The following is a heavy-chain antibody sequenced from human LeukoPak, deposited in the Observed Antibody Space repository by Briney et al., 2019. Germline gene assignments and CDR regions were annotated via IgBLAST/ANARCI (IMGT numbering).Heavy chain of an antibody. CDR2: INPSDGTT. CDR3: ARGGVELTLTRGVPHYFDP. D-gene: IGHD3-10*01. Sequence: ASVKVSCKASGYTFTGYYMHWVRQAPGQGLEWMGIINPSDGTTSYTQKFQGRFTMTRDTSTSTLYMELSSLRSEDTAVYYCARGGVELTLTRGVPHYFDPWGQGTLVTVSS. J-gene: IGHJ4*02. V-gene: IGHV1-46*01. CDR1: GYTFTGYY.